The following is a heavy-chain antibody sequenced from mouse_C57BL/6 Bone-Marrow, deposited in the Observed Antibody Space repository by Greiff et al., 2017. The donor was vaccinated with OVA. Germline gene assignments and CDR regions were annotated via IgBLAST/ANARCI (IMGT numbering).Heavy chain of an antibody. V-gene: IGHV1-81*01. D-gene: IGHD2-4*01. CDR2: IYPRSGNT. CDR1: GYTFTSYG. CDR3: ASDYDYDGVWYFDV. J-gene: IGHJ1*03. Sequence: VKLQESGAELARPGASVKLSCKASGYTFTSYGISWVKQRTGQGLEWIGEIYPRSGNTYYNEKFKGKATLTADKSSSTAYMELRSLTSEDSAVYFCASDYDYDGVWYFDVWGTGTTVTVSS.